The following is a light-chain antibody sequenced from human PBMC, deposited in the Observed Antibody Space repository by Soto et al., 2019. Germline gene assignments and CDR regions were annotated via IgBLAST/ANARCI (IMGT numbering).Light chain of an antibody. V-gene: IGKV3-11*01. CDR2: DAS. CDR3: QQRSNWPPIT. CDR1: QSVGTY. Sequence: VVLTQSTATLSLSRGERATLSCRASQSVGTYLAWYQQKPGQAPGLLIYDASNRATGIPARFSGSGSGTDFTLTISSLEPEDFAVYYCQQRSNWPPITFGQGTRLEIK. J-gene: IGKJ5*01.